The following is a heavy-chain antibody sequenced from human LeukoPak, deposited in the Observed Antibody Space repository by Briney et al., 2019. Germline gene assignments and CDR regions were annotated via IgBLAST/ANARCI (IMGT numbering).Heavy chain of an antibody. J-gene: IGHJ5*02. CDR2: ISAYNGNT. CDR3: ARVVEYGYCSGGSCYGWFDP. Sequence: ASVKVSCKASGYTFTSYGISWVRQAPGQGLEWMGWISAYNGNTNYAQKLQGRVTMTTDTSTSTAYMELRSLRSDDTAVYYCARVVEYGYCSGGSCYGWFDPWGQGTLVTVSS. D-gene: IGHD2-15*01. CDR1: GYTFTSYG. V-gene: IGHV1-18*01.